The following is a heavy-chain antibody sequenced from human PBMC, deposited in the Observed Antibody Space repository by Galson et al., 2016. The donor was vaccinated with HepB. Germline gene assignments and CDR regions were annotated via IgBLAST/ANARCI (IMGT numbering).Heavy chain of an antibody. CDR3: AHTPASAGINF. V-gene: IGHV2-5*02. J-gene: IGHJ1*01. CDR2: IYWDDDK. CDR1: GFSLSTSGVG. D-gene: IGHD6-13*01. Sequence: PALVKPTQTLTLTCTFSGFSLSTSGVGVGWIRQPPGKALEWLALIYWDDDKRYSPSLKSRLTITKDTSKNQVVLTLTNIDPMDTATYYFAHTPASAGINFWGQATQVIVSS.